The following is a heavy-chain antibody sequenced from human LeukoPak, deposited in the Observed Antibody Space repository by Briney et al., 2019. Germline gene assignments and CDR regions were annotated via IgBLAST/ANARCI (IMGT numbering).Heavy chain of an antibody. J-gene: IGHJ4*02. D-gene: IGHD2-2*03. CDR3: ASGAGYCSSTSCYQFDY. CDR2: INHSGST. CDR1: GGSFSGYY. V-gene: IGHV4-34*01. Sequence: SETLSLTCTVSGGSFSGYYWSWIRQPPGKGLEWIGEINHSGSTNYNPSLKSRVTISVDTSKNQFSLKLSSVTAADTAVYYCASGAGYCSSTSCYQFDYWGQGTLVTVSS.